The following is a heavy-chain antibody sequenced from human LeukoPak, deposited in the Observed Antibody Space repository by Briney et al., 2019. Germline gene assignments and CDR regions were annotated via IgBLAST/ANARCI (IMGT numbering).Heavy chain of an antibody. CDR2: ISAYNGNT. CDR1: GYTFTSYG. Sequence: ASVKVSCKASGYTFTSYGISWVRQAPGQGLEWMGWISAYNGNTNYAQKLQGRVTMTTDTSTSTAYMELRSLRSDDTAVYYCARDSSLKFIKYYYGSGSPMGYWGQGTLVTVSS. V-gene: IGHV1-18*01. D-gene: IGHD3-10*01. J-gene: IGHJ4*02. CDR3: ARDSSLKFIKYYYGSGSPMGY.